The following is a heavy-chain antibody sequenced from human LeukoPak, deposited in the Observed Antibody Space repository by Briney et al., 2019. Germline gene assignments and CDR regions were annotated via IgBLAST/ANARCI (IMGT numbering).Heavy chain of an antibody. Sequence: GGSLRLSCAASGFSFNSYAMTWVRQAPGKELEWVSAISNNAITTYYADPVKGRFTISRDNSKNTVYLQMNSLRAQDTATYYCVKGTTGWEQGLDYWGQGTLVTVSS. J-gene: IGHJ4*02. V-gene: IGHV3-23*01. CDR3: VKGTTGWEQGLDY. CDR1: GFSFNSYA. CDR2: ISNNAITT. D-gene: IGHD1-26*01.